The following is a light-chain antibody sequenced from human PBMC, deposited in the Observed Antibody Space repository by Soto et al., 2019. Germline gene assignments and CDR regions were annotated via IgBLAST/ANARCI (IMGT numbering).Light chain of an antibody. V-gene: IGLV3-21*04. CDR3: QVWDSSSDHVV. Sequence: SSELTQPPSVSVAPGKTARITCGGNNIGSKSVHWYQQKPRQAPVLVIYYDSDRPSGIPERFSGSNSGNTATLTISRVEAGDEADYYGQVWDSSSDHVVFGGGTKLTVL. J-gene: IGLJ2*01. CDR1: NIGSKS. CDR2: YDS.